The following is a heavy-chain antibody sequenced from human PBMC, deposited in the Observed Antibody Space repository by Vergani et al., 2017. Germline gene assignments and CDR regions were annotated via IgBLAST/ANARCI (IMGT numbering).Heavy chain of an antibody. CDR2: IKQDGSEK. J-gene: IGHJ6*03. CDR1: GFTFSSYW. CDR3: ARDLRGSYYFYYMYV. Sequence: EVQLVESGGGLVQPGGSLRLSCAVSGFTFSSYWMSWVRQAPGKGLEWVANIKQDGSEKYYVDSVKGRFTISRDNAKNSLYLQMNSLRAEDTAVYYCARDLRGSYYFYYMYVWGKGTTVTVSS. V-gene: IGHV3-7*01. D-gene: IGHD3-16*01.